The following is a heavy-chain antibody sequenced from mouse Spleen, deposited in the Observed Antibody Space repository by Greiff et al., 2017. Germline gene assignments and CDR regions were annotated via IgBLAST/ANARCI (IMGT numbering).Heavy chain of an antibody. Sequence: VQLKQSEPELVKPGASVKMSCKASGYTFTSYVMHWVKQKPGQGLEWIGYINPYNDGTDYNEKFKGKATLTSDKSSSTAYMELSSLTSEDSAVYYCAGTGTGYWGQGTTLTVSS. CDR1: GYTFTSYV. V-gene: IGHV1-14*01. CDR3: AGTGTGY. D-gene: IGHD4-1*01. CDR2: INPYNDGT. J-gene: IGHJ2*01.